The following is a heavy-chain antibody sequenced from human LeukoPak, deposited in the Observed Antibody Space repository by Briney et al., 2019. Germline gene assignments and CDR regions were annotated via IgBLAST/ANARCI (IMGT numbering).Heavy chain of an antibody. Sequence: PGGSLRLSCAASGFTFSNYWMSWVRQAPGQGLEWMGWISAYNGNTNYAQKLQGRVTMTTDTSTSTAYMELRSLRSDDTAVYYCARDSSSGVVTPDAFDIWGQGTMVTVSS. CDR3: ARDSSSGVVTPDAFDI. CDR1: GFTFSNYW. CDR2: ISAYNGNT. V-gene: IGHV1-18*01. J-gene: IGHJ3*02. D-gene: IGHD3-3*01.